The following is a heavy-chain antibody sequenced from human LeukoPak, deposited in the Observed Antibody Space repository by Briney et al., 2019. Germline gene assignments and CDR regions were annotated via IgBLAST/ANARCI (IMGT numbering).Heavy chain of an antibody. V-gene: IGHV3-15*01. CDR2: IKSKTDGGAT. Sequence: GGSLRLACAASGFSCSDAWMSWVRQSPGKGLEWVGRIKSKTDGGATHYAAPVIGRFTVSGDDSKNTLYLQMNSLNTEDTAVYFCTTDRPGWNDGTDAFDIWGQGTMVTVSS. J-gene: IGHJ3*02. D-gene: IGHD1-1*01. CDR1: GFSCSDAW. CDR3: TTDRPGWNDGTDAFDI.